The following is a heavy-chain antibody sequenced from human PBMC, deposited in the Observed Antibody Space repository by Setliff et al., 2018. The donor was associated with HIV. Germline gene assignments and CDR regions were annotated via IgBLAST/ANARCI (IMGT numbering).Heavy chain of an antibody. CDR1: GGSFSAYY. CDR2: IDHTGSA. D-gene: IGHD5-12*01. V-gene: IGHV4-34*01. CDR3: ARLGDSGYDFRGYFDY. Sequence: SETLSLTCAVSGGSFSAYYWTWIRQSPHKGLEWVGEIDHTGSAYYNPSLTSRVTISVDTSKNRFSLELSSVTAADTALYFCARLGDSGYDFRGYFDYWGQGKLVTVSS. J-gene: IGHJ4*02.